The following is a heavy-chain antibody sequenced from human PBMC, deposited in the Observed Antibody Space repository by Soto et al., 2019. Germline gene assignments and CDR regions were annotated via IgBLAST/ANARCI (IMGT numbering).Heavy chain of an antibody. CDR2: INPNSGGT. D-gene: IGHD7-27*01. CDR3: ARDLTGEDGLDY. V-gene: IGHV1-2*04. CDR1: GYTFTGYY. Sequence: ASVKVSCKASGYTFTGYYMHWVRQAPGQGLEWMGWINPNSGGTNYAQKFQGWVTMTRDTSISTAYMELSRLRSDDTALYYCARDLTGEDGLDYWGQGTLVTVSS. J-gene: IGHJ4*02.